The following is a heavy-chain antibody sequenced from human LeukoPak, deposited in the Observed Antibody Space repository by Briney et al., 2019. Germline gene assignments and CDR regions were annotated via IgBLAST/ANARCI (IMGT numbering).Heavy chain of an antibody. CDR3: GRLGEHYYYYMDV. CDR2: ISGSGGST. D-gene: IGHD3-16*01. J-gene: IGHJ6*03. CDR1: GFTFSSYA. Sequence: GGSLRLSCAASGFTFSSYAMSWVRQAPGKGLEWVSAISGSGGSTYYADSVKGRFTISRDNSKNTLYLQMNSLRAEDTAVYYCGRLGEHYYYYMDVWGKGTTVTISS. V-gene: IGHV3-23*01.